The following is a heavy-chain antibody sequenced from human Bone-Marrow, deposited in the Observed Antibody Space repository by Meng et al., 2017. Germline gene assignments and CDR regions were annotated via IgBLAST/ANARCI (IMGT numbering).Heavy chain of an antibody. CDR1: GFTFSSYA. Sequence: GESLKISCAASGFTFSSYAMSWVRQAPGKGLEWVAVISYDGSNKYYADSVKGRFTISRDNSKNTLYLQMNSLRAEDTAVYYCARDDAMVRGVIISVPTATVYMDVWGQGTMVTVSS. V-gene: IGHV3-30*04. D-gene: IGHD3-10*01. J-gene: IGHJ6*02. CDR2: ISYDGSNK. CDR3: ARDDAMVRGVIISVPTATVYMDV.